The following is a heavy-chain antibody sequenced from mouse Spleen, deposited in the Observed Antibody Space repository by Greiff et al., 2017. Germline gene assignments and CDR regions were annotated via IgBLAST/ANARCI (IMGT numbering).Heavy chain of an antibody. V-gene: IGHV5-17*01. Sequence: EVHLVESGGGLVKPGGSLKLSCAASGFTFSDYGMHWVRQAPEKGLEWVAYISSGSSTIYYADTVKGRFTISRDNAKNTLFLQMTSLRSEDTAMYYCARGVELTGTLDYWGQGTTLTVSS. J-gene: IGHJ2*01. CDR2: ISSGSSTI. CDR3: ARGVELTGTLDY. CDR1: GFTFSDYG. D-gene: IGHD4-1*01.